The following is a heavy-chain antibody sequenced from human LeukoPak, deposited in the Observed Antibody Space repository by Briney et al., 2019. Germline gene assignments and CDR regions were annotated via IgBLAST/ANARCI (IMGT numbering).Heavy chain of an antibody. Sequence: SGTLSLTCAVSGGSIINSNWWSWVSQPPGKGLEWIGEIDHSGSTSYNPSLKSRVTMSVDRSQNQFSLRLSTVTAADTAVYYCARDQEGFDYWGQGTLVTVSS. V-gene: IGHV4-4*02. J-gene: IGHJ4*02. CDR2: IDHSGST. CDR3: ARDQEGFDY. CDR1: GGSIINSNW.